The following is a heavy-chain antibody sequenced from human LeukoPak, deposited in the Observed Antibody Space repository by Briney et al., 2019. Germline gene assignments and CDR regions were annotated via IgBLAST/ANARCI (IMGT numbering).Heavy chain of an antibody. CDR3: ARDFISGSGPFDY. D-gene: IGHD6-19*01. J-gene: IGHJ4*02. CDR2: IYSGGST. V-gene: IGHV3-66*01. Sequence: GGSLRLSCAASGFTVSSNYMSWVRQAPGKGLEWVPVIYSGGSTYYADSVKGRFTISRDNSKNTLYLQMNSLRAEDTAVYYCARDFISGSGPFDYWGQGTLVTVSS. CDR1: GFTVSSNY.